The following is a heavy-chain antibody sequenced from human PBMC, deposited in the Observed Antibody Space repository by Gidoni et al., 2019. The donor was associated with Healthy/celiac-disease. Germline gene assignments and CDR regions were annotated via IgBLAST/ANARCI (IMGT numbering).Heavy chain of an antibody. D-gene: IGHD6-13*01. CDR3: ARIGGIAAAPRWFDP. V-gene: IGHV2-26*01. CDR2: IFSHDEK. Sequence: QVTLKESGPVLVKPTQTLTLTCTVPGFSLSNARMGVSWIRQLPGKALEWLAHIFSHDEKSYRTSLKSRLTISKDTSKSQVVLTMTNMDPGDTATYYCARIGGIAAAPRWFDPWGQGTLVTVSS. CDR1: GFSLSNARMG. J-gene: IGHJ5*02.